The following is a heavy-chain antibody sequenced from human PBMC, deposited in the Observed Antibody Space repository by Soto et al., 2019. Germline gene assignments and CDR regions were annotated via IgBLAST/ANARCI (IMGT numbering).Heavy chain of an antibody. D-gene: IGHD3-22*01. CDR2: IKSNSDGGTT. CDR3: TRSLPGYDSHFDY. CDR1: GFTFSSYE. J-gene: IGHJ4*02. Sequence: LRLSCAASGFTFSSYEMNWVRQAPGKGLEWVGRIKSNSDGGTTYYAAPVEGRFTISRDDSTNTLFLQMNSLKTEDTAVYYCTRSLPGYDSHFDYWGQGTLVTVSS. V-gene: IGHV3-15*01.